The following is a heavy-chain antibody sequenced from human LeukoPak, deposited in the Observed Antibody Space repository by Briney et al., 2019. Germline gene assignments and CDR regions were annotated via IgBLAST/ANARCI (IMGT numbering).Heavy chain of an antibody. CDR1: GGSFSDYY. D-gene: IGHD3-9*01. Sequence: SETLSHTCAVYGGSFSDYYWSWIRQPPGKGLEGMGEIKHSGSTNYNPSLKSRVTISVDTSKNQFYLKLSSVTAADTAVYYCARERRDYYDILTGYAEYYQRWGQGILVTASS. CDR2: IKHSGST. V-gene: IGHV4-34*01. J-gene: IGHJ1*01. CDR3: ARERRDYYDILTGYAEYYQR.